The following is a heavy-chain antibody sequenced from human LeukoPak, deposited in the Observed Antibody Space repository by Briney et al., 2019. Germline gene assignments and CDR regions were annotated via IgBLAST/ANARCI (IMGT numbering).Heavy chain of an antibody. J-gene: IGHJ4*02. V-gene: IGHV3-23*01. D-gene: IGHD1-26*01. CDR3: AKDQWELRVFDY. CDR1: GFTFSSYA. CDR2: ISGSGGST. Sequence: GGSLRLSCAASGFTFSSYAMSRVRQAPGKGLEWVSAISGSGGSTYYADSVKGRFTISRDNSKNTLYLQMNSLRAEDTAVYYCAKDQWELRVFDYWGQGTLVTVSS.